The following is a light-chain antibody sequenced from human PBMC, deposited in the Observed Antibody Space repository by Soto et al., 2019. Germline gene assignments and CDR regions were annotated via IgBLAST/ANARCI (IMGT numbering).Light chain of an antibody. CDR1: SSDVGGYNY. Sequence: QSALTQPASVSGSPGQSITISCTGTSSDVGGYNYVSWYQQHPGRAPKLRIYDVSNRPSGVSNRFSGSKSGNTASLTISGLQAEGEADYYCSSYTSSSTVVFGGGTKLTVL. J-gene: IGLJ2*01. CDR3: SSYTSSSTVV. CDR2: DVS. V-gene: IGLV2-14*01.